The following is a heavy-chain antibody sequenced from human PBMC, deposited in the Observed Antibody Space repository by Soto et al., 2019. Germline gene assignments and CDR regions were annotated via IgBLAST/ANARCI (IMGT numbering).Heavy chain of an antibody. CDR2: ISYDGSNK. D-gene: IGHD3-10*01. V-gene: IGHV3-30*18. Sequence: QVQLVESGGGVVQPGRSLRLSCAASGFTFSSYGMHWVRQAPGKGLEWVAVISYDGSNKYYADSVKGRFTISRDNSKNTLYLQMNSLRAEDTAVYYCAKGVAYYYGSGSYEIDYWGQGTLVTVSS. CDR1: GFTFSSYG. CDR3: AKGVAYYYGSGSYEIDY. J-gene: IGHJ4*02.